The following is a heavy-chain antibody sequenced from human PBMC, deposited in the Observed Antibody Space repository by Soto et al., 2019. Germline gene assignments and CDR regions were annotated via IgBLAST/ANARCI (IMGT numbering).Heavy chain of an antibody. CDR2: ISYDGSNK. D-gene: IGHD6-6*01. V-gene: IGHV3-30-3*01. J-gene: IGHJ6*02. CDR3: ARFPTSIAAHAGFYGMDV. CDR1: GFTFSSYA. Sequence: GGSMRLSCAASGFTFSSYAMHWVRQAPGKGLEWVAVISYDGSNKYYADSVKGRFTISRDNSKNTLYLQMNSLRAEDTAVYYCARFPTSIAAHAGFYGMDVWGQGTTVTVSS.